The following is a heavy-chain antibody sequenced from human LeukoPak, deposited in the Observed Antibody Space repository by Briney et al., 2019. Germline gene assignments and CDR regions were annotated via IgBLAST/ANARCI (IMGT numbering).Heavy chain of an antibody. D-gene: IGHD4-23*01. CDR2: IYYSGTT. CDR3: ARHYYGGSGAFDI. CDR1: GYSISSGYY. V-gene: IGHV4-38-2*02. Sequence: PSETLSLTCTVSGYSISSGYYWGWIRQPPGKGLEWIGYIYYSGTTYYNPSLKSRVTMSVDTSKNQFSLKLSSVTAADTAVYYCARHYYGGSGAFDIWGQGTMVTVSS. J-gene: IGHJ3*02.